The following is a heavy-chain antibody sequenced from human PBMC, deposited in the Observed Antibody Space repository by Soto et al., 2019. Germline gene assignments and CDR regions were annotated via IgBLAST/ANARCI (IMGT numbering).Heavy chain of an antibody. Sequence: QVQLQESGPGLVKPSETLSLTCTVSGGSISSYYWSWIRQPPGKGLEWIGYIYYSGSTNYNPSLRSRVTISVDTSKNQFSLKLGSATAADTAVYDCARSMGLYCSGGSCYGGDWFDPWGEGTLVTVSS. V-gene: IGHV4-59*01. J-gene: IGHJ5*02. CDR2: IYYSGST. CDR1: GGSISSYY. CDR3: ARSMGLYCSGGSCYGGDWFDP. D-gene: IGHD2-15*01.